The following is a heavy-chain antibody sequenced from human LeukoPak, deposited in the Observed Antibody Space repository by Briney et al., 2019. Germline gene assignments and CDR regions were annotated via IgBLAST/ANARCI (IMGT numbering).Heavy chain of an antibody. CDR1: GFTFSDHA. D-gene: IGHD1-14*01. V-gene: IGHV3-13*01. Sequence: PGGSLRLSCAASGFTFSDHAMHWVRQAPGKGLEWVSAVGIAADTFYPGSVKGRFTISRENAKNSLYLQMNSLRVEDTAVYYCVRRKKSHGNFDYWGQGTLVTVSS. CDR2: VGIAADT. CDR3: VRRKKSHGNFDY. J-gene: IGHJ4*02.